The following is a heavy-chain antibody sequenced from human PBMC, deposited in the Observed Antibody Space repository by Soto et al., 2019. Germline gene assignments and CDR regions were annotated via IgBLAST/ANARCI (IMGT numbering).Heavy chain of an antibody. CDR1: GFTFSSYA. J-gene: IGHJ4*02. CDR3: AKVHYYDNTGYPIGSVLDY. V-gene: IGHV3-23*01. D-gene: IGHD3-22*01. Sequence: PGGSLRLSCAASGFTFSSYAMNWVRQAPGKGLEWVSGISGSGGNTYYADSVKGRFTISRDNSKNTLYLQVNSLGAEDTAVYYCAKVHYYDNTGYPIGSVLDYWGQGTLVTVSS. CDR2: ISGSGGNT.